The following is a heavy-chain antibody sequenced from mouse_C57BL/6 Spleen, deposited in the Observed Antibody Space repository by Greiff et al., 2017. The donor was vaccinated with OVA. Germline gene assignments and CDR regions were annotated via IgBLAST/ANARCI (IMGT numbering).Heavy chain of an antibody. V-gene: IGHV1-26*01. CDR2: INPNNGGT. D-gene: IGHD2-5*01. CDR1: GYTFTDYY. Sequence: EVQLQQSGPELVKPGASVKISCKASGYTFTDYYMNWVKQSHGKSLEWIGDINPNNGGTSYNQKFKGKATLTVDKSSSTAYMGLRSLTSEDSAVYYCARNHYSNLQEGFFDYWGQGTTLTVSS. CDR3: ARNHYSNLQEGFFDY. J-gene: IGHJ2*01.